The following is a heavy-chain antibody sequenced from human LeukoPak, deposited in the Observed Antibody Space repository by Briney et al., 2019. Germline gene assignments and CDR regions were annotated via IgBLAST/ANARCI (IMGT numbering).Heavy chain of an antibody. V-gene: IGHV3-23*01. CDR3: AKAEGATLYYYGVDV. CDR1: GFTVSSNY. CDR2: ISSGGGDT. Sequence: GGSLRLSCAASGFTVSSNYMNRVRQAPGKGLEWVSTISSGGGDTYIADSVKGRFTISRDNSKYTLYLQMNRLRAGDTAVYYCAKAEGATLYYYGVDVWGQGTTVTVSS. J-gene: IGHJ6*02.